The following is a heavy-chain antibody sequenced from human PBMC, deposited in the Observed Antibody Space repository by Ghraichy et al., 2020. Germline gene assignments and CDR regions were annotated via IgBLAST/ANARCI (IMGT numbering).Heavy chain of an antibody. CDR2: ISHSGNV. CDR1: GGSVRSDH. CDR3: ARLGYDLLTGYLAFDS. J-gene: IGHJ4*02. Sequence: ESLNISCSVSGGSVRSDHWNWIRQPPGKGLEWIGYISHSGNVNYNPSLESRVTISSDTSKNQFSLSLKSVTAADTAVYYCARLGYDLLTGYLAFDSWGQGALVTVSS. V-gene: IGHV4-59*08. D-gene: IGHD3-9*01.